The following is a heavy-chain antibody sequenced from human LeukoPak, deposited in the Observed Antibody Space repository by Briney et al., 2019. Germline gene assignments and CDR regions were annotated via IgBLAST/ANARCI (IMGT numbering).Heavy chain of an antibody. D-gene: IGHD5-18*01. Sequence: SETLSLTCTVSGGSISSYYWSWIRQPPGKGLEWIGYVYYSGSTNYNPSLKSRVTISVDTSKNQFSLKLSSVTAADTAVYYCARDSSYGYVDYWGQGTLVTVSS. J-gene: IGHJ4*02. CDR1: GGSISSYY. CDR3: ARDSSYGYVDY. CDR2: VYYSGST. V-gene: IGHV4-59*12.